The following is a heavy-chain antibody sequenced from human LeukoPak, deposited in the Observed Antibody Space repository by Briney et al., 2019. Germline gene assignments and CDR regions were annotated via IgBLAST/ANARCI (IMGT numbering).Heavy chain of an antibody. V-gene: IGHV3-23*01. CDR2: LSGSGGST. CDR1: GFTFSSYA. Sequence: PGGSLRLSCAASGFTFSSYAMSWVPQAPGKGLEWVSDLSGSGGSTYYADSVKGPFTISTDNTTNTLHLQMNTLRAEDTAVYSFAKDIGSGYDLDYYYYYGMDVSGQGTTGTVSS. J-gene: IGHJ6*02. CDR3: AKDIGSGYDLDYYYYYGMDV. D-gene: IGHD5-12*01.